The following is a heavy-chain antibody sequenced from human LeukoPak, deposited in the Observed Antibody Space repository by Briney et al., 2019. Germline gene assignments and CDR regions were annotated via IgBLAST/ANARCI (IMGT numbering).Heavy chain of an antibody. CDR3: AKDRRGCSSTSCYYRFDY. CDR2: IRDSGGST. V-gene: IGHV3-23*01. J-gene: IGHJ4*02. CDR1: GFTFSSYA. D-gene: IGHD2-2*01. Sequence: GGSLRLSCAASGFTFSSYAMSWVRQAPGKGLEWVSAIRDSGGSTYYADSVKGRFTISRDNSKKTVYLQMNSLRAEDTAVYYCAKDRRGCSSTSCYYRFDYWGQGTLVTVSS.